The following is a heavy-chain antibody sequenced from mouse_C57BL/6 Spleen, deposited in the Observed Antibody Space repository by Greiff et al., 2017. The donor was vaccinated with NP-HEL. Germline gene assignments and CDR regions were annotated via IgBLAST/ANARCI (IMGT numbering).Heavy chain of an antibody. V-gene: IGHV1-64*01. CDR3: ARTPLITTVKGYAMDY. J-gene: IGHJ4*01. CDR1: GYTFTSYW. Sequence: QVQLKQPGAELVKPGASVKLSCKASGYTFTSYWMHWVKQRPGQGLEWIGMIHPNSGSTNYNEKFKSKATLTVDKSSSTAYMQLSSLTSEDSAVYYCARTPLITTVKGYAMDYWGQGTSVTVSS. CDR2: IHPNSGST. D-gene: IGHD1-1*01.